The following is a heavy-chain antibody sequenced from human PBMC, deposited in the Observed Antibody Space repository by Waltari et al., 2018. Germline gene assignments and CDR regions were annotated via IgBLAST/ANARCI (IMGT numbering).Heavy chain of an antibody. CDR1: GFTFSSYW. D-gene: IGHD5-18*01. V-gene: IGHV3-7*01. CDR3: ARDASRITAMALYYFDY. Sequence: EVQLVESGGGLVQPGGSLRLSCAASGFTFSSYWMSWVRQAPGTGLEWVANIKQDGSEKYYVDSVKGRFTISRDNAKNSLYLQMNSLRAEDTAVYYCARDASRITAMALYYFDYWGQGTLVTVSS. CDR2: IKQDGSEK. J-gene: IGHJ4*02.